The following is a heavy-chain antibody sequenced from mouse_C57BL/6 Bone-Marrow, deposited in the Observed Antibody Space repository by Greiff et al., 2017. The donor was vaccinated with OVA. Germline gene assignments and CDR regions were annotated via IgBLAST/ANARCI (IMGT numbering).Heavy chain of an antibody. D-gene: IGHD1-1*01. CDR2: ISYDGSN. CDR1: GYSITSGYY. CDR3: ASGGSSLDY. J-gene: IGHJ2*01. Sequence: EVQLQESGPGLVKPSQSLSLTCSVTGYSITSGYYWNWIRQFPGNKLEWMGYISYDGSNNYNPSLKNRISLTRDTSKNQFFLKLNSVTTEDTATYYCASGGSSLDYWGQGTTLTVSS. V-gene: IGHV3-6*01.